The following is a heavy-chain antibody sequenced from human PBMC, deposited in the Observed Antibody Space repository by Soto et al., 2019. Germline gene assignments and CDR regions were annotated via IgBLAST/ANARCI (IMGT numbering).Heavy chain of an antibody. D-gene: IGHD3-10*01. CDR1: GFTFSSYA. CDR2: ISGSGGST. J-gene: IGHJ4*02. Sequence: GGSLRLSCAASGFTFSSYAMSWVRQAPGKGLEWVSAISGSGGSTYYADSVKGRFTISRDNSKNTLYLQMNSLRAEDTAVYYCAKASSGGFGERKNYYFDYWGQGTLVTVSS. CDR3: AKASSGGFGERKNYYFDY. V-gene: IGHV3-23*01.